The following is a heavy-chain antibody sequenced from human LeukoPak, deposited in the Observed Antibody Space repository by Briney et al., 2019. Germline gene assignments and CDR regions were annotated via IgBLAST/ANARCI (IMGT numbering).Heavy chain of an antibody. CDR1: GGSISSGGYY. D-gene: IGHD3-10*01. CDR2: IYYSGST. V-gene: IGHV4-31*03. Sequence: SETLSLTCTVSGGSISSGGYYWSWIRQHPGKGLEWIGYIYYSGSTYYNPSLKSRVTISVDTSKNQFSLKLSSVTAADTAVYYCVSSGSYQGHIDYWGQGTLVTVSS. CDR3: VSSGSYQGHIDY. J-gene: IGHJ4*02.